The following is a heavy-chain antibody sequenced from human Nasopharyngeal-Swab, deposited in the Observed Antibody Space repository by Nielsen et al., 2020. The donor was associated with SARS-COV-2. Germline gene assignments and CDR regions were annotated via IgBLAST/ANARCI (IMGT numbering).Heavy chain of an antibody. J-gene: IGHJ4*02. CDR2: TYPGDSDT. Sequence: GESLKISCKGSGYTFTNYWIVWVRQMPGKGLEWMGITYPGDSDTRYCPSWQGQVTISADKSISTAFLQWASLKASDTAIYYCARQPFHYYDRNAYFGSFDSWGQGTLATVSS. V-gene: IGHV5-51*01. CDR3: ARQPFHYYDRNAYFGSFDS. D-gene: IGHD3-22*01. CDR1: GYTFTNYW.